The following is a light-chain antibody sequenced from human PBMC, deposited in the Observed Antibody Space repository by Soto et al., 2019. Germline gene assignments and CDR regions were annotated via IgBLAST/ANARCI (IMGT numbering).Light chain of an antibody. V-gene: IGKV1-33*01. CDR1: QDLNTF. CDR3: QPHENLPLT. J-gene: IGKJ4*01. Sequence: DIQMTQSPSSLSASVGDRVTISCHASQDLNTFLNWYQQKPGKAPKLLIYDASNLEPGVPSRFSGSGSGTDFTFTISSLQPEDFATYVCQPHENLPLTFGGGTKVEIK. CDR2: DAS.